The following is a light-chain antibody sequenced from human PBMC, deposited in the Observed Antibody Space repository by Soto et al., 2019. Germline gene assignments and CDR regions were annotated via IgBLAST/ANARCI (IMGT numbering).Light chain of an antibody. Sequence: DIHVTQSTSSLSASVGDRVTITCRARQNINSYLNWYQQKPGKAPKLLIYAASSLQSGVPSRFSGSGSGTDFTLTVSSLQPEDFATYYSHPSYDIPTFGQGTRLEIK. CDR1: QNINSY. CDR2: AAS. J-gene: IGKJ5*01. CDR3: HPSYDIPT. V-gene: IGKV1-39*01.